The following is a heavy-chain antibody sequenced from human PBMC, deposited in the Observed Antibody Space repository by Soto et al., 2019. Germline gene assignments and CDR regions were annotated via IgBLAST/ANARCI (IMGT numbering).Heavy chain of an antibody. Sequence: SETLCLTCTVSGDLFNQYDWSWIRQPPVKGLEWIGNIYSSGSTNYNPSLKSRVTISLGASKNQFSLKLGSVTAADTAVYYCARERIWFGESDYYYDYWGQGALVTVS. CDR1: GDLFNQYD. CDR2: IYSSGST. D-gene: IGHD3-10*01. CDR3: ARERIWFGESDYYYDY. J-gene: IGHJ4*02. V-gene: IGHV4-59*01.